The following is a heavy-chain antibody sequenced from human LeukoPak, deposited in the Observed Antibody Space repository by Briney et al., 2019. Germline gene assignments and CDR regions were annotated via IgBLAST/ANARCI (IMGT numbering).Heavy chain of an antibody. J-gene: IGHJ4*02. CDR1: GFSFTSYS. CDR2: IYSGGST. V-gene: IGHV3-66*01. Sequence: GGSLRLSCAASGFSFTSYSINWVRQAPGKGLEWVSVIYSGGSTYYADSVKGRFTVSRDNSKNTLFLQMNSLRVEDTAVYYCARVGSGYTVDYWGQGTLVTVSS. D-gene: IGHD3-10*01. CDR3: ARVGSGYTVDY.